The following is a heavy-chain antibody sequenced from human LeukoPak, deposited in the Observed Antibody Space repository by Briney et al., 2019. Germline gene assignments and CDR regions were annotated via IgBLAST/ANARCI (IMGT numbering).Heavy chain of an antibody. Sequence: GGSLRLSCAASGLTFSSYWMTCGRQAPGKGLEWVANIKHNGDELNYVGSVEGRFTISRDNAKNSLYLHMTSLRAEDTAVYYCATELRPFDSWGQGTLVTVSS. CDR1: GLTFSSYW. CDR2: IKHNGDEL. V-gene: IGHV3-7*04. CDR3: ATELRPFDS. J-gene: IGHJ4*02. D-gene: IGHD3-16*01.